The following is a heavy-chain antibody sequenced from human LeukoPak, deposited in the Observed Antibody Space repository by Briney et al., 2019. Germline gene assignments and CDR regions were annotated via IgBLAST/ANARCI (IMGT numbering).Heavy chain of an antibody. D-gene: IGHD6-13*01. CDR1: GGSISSYY. J-gene: IGHJ4*02. V-gene: IGHV4-4*07. CDR2: IYTSGST. CDR3: ARSSVYRSSWLIDY. Sequence: SETLSLTCTVSGGSISSYYWSWIRQPAGKGLEWIGRIYTSGSTNYNPSLKSRVTMSVDTSKNQFSLKLTSVTAADTAVYYCARSSVYRSSWLIDYWGQGTLVTVSS.